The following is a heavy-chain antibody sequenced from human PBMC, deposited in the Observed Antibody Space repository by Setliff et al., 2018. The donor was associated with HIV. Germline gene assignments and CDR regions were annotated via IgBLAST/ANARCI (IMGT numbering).Heavy chain of an antibody. CDR2: INTVNGNT. D-gene: IGHD3-9*01. V-gene: IGHV1-3*04. Sequence: ASVKVSCKASGYIFTMYTMYWVRQAPGQRLEWMGRINTVNGNTKYSQNFQGRVTMTRDTSTSTVYMELSSLRSEDTAVYYCARTDWARTSYYYYYGMNVWGQGTTVTVSS. J-gene: IGHJ6*02. CDR1: GYIFTMYT. CDR3: ARTDWARTSYYYYYGMNV.